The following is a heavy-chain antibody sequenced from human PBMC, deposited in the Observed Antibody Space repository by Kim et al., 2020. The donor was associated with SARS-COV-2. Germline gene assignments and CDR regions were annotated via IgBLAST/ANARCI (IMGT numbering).Heavy chain of an antibody. D-gene: IGHD6-13*01. V-gene: IGHV3-9*01. CDR3: AKVYSSSWYNGAFDI. Sequence: DTVKGRLTISRDNAKNSLYLQMNRLRAEDTAWYYCAKVYSSSWYNGAFDIWGQGTMVTVSS. J-gene: IGHJ3*02.